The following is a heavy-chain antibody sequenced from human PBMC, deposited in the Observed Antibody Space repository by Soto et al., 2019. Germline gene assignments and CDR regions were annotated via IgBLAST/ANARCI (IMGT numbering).Heavy chain of an antibody. Sequence: SETLSLTCTVSGDSIGTTHSYWAWIRQSPGKGLEWIGNIHYSGSTYYMPSLRSRVTLSVDTSKNQFSLRLTSVTAEDTAVYYCARHEGNGNVWPLDYWGQGILVT. CDR1: GDSIGTTHSY. J-gene: IGHJ4*02. CDR2: IHYSGST. V-gene: IGHV4-39*01. CDR3: ARHEGNGNVWPLDY. D-gene: IGHD2-8*01.